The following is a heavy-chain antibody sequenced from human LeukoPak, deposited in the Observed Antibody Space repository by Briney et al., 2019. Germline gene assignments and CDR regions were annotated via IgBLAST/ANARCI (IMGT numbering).Heavy chain of an antibody. J-gene: IGHJ4*02. Sequence: PSETLSLTCAVYGGSFSGYYWSWIRQPPGKGLEWIGEINHSGSTNYNPSLKSRVTISVDTSKNQFSLKLSSVTAADTAVYYCARGGNGSGSYYNLYYFDYWGQGTLVTVSS. CDR3: ARGGNGSGSYYNLYYFDY. CDR1: GGSFSGYY. V-gene: IGHV4-34*01. CDR2: INHSGST. D-gene: IGHD3-10*01.